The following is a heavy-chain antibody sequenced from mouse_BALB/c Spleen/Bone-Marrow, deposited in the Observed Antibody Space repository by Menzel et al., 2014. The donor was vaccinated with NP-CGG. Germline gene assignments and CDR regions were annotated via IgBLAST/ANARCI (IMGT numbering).Heavy chain of an antibody. CDR3: ARRAGAY. J-gene: IGHJ3*01. V-gene: IGHV5-12-2*01. CDR1: GFTFSSYX. Sequence: EVMLVESGGGLVQPGGSLKLSCAASGFTFSSYXXSWVRQTPEKXXXWVAYISNGGGSTYYPDTVKGRFTISRDNAKNTLYLQMSSLKSEDAAMYYCARRAGAYWGQGTLVTVSA. CDR2: ISNGGGST. D-gene: IGHD3-3*01.